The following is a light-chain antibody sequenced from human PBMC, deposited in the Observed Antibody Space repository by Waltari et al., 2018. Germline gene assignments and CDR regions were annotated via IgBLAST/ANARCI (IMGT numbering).Light chain of an antibody. CDR3: QTSDDSAVY. CDR1: KLGDKS. V-gene: IGLV3-1*01. Sequence: SYELTQPPSVSVSPGQTASITRSGDKLGDKSSCWYQQKTGQPPVLVIYQDSKRPSGIPERFSGSDSGNTATLSSSGTQPVDDADYCCQTSDDSAVYFGTGTEITAL. J-gene: IGLJ1*01. CDR2: QDS.